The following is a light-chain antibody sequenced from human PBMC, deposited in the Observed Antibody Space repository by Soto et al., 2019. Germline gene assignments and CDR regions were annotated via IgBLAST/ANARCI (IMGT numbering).Light chain of an antibody. V-gene: IGKV3-20*01. J-gene: IGKJ1*01. CDR3: AQYGSSPRT. CDR2: GAS. Sequence: EIVLTQSPGTLSLSPGERATLSCRTSQSVSSSFLAWYQHKPGQAPRLLIFGASNRAAGIPDRFSGSRSGTDFTLTIDRLEPKDFAVYYCAQYGSSPRTFGQGTKVDI. CDR1: QSVSSSF.